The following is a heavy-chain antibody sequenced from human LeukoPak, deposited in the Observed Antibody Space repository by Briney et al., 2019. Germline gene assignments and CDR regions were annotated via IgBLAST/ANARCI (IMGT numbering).Heavy chain of an antibody. CDR3: ARDRDTRYYGSGSYLDY. CDR2: IWYDGSNK. J-gene: IGHJ4*02. V-gene: IGHV3-33*01. Sequence: PGRSLRLSCAASGFTFSSYGMHWVRQAPGKGLEWVAVIWYDGSNKYYADSVKGRFTISRDNSKNTLYLQMNSLRAEDTAVYYCARDRDTRYYGSGSYLDYWGQGTLVTVSS. CDR1: GFTFSSYG. D-gene: IGHD3-10*01.